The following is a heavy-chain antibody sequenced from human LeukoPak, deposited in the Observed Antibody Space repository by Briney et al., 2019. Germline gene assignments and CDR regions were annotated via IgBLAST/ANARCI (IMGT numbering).Heavy chain of an antibody. D-gene: IGHD1-26*01. CDR2: IYYSGGT. CDR3: ARINVGATIDY. CDR1: GGSITSGAYY. Sequence: SETLSLTCTVSGGSITSGAYYWSWVRQHPGKGLEWIGYIYYSGGTYYSPSLKSRVSLSIDTAKNQFSLKLNSVTAADTAVYYCARINVGATIDYRGQGTLVTVSS. J-gene: IGHJ4*02. V-gene: IGHV4-31*03.